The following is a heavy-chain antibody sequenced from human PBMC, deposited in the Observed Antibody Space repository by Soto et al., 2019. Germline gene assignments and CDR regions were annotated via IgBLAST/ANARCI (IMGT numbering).Heavy chain of an antibody. V-gene: IGHV4-59*08. J-gene: IGHJ4*02. Sequence: SETLSLTCTVSGGSISSYYWSWIRQPPGKGLEWIGYIYYSGSTNYNPSLKSRVTISVDTSKNQFSLKLSSVTAADTAVYYCARWVTGDLHYFDYWGQGTLVTVSS. CDR3: ARWVTGDLHYFDY. CDR2: IYYSGST. CDR1: GGSISSYY. D-gene: IGHD7-27*01.